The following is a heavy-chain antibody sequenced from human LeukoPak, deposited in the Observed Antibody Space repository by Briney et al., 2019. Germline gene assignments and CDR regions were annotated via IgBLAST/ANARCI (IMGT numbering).Heavy chain of an antibody. Sequence: GGSLRLSCAASGFTFSSYGMHWVRQAPGKGLEWVAVISYDGSNKYHADSVKGRFTISRDNSKNTLYLQMNSLRAEDTAVYYCAKDRIQLWVMDYWGQGTLVTVSS. D-gene: IGHD5-18*01. V-gene: IGHV3-30*18. CDR1: GFTFSSYG. J-gene: IGHJ4*02. CDR2: ISYDGSNK. CDR3: AKDRIQLWVMDY.